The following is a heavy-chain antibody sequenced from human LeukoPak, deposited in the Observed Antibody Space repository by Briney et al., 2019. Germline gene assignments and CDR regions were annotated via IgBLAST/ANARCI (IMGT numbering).Heavy chain of an antibody. Sequence: PSETLSLTCTVSGGSISSSNYYWGWIRQPPGKGLEWIGSIHHSGSTYYNPSLKSRVTISVDTSKNQFSLKLSSVTAADTAVYYSASPSSSSSTYDYWGQGTLVTVSS. CDR1: GGSISSSNYY. J-gene: IGHJ4*02. CDR3: ASPSSSSSTYDY. V-gene: IGHV4-39*01. CDR2: IHHSGST. D-gene: IGHD6-6*01.